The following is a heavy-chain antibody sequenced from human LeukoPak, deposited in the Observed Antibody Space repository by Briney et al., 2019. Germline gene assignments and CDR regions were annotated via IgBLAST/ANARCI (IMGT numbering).Heavy chain of an antibody. Sequence: SESLSLTRAVHVGSLSGYYWSCIRQPPRKGLEWGGEINHRGSTNYNPSLKSRVTISVDKSKNQFSLKLSSETAADTAVYYCALRETYYDFWSGSRAFDIWGQGTMVTVSS. D-gene: IGHD3-3*01. J-gene: IGHJ3*02. CDR2: INHRGST. V-gene: IGHV4-34*01. CDR3: ALRETYYDFWSGSRAFDI. CDR1: VGSLSGYY.